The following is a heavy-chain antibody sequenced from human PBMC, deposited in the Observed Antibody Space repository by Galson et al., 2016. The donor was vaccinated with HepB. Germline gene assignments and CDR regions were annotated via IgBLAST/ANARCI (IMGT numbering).Heavy chain of an antibody. D-gene: IGHD4-11*01. Sequence: SCKASGYNFITYHVTWVRQAPGQGLEWMGMIRPSVGTTTYAHKFQGRVTVTSDTSTRTVYLELSSLKSDDTAVYYCARVTRPVERNYFDPWGQGTLVTVSS. J-gene: IGHJ5*02. CDR3: ARVTRPVERNYFDP. CDR1: GYNFITYH. V-gene: IGHV1-46*01. CDR2: IRPSVGTT.